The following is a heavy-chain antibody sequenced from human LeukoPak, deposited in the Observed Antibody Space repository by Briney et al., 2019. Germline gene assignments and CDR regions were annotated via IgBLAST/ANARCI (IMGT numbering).Heavy chain of an antibody. D-gene: IGHD6-13*01. CDR3: ARDLAAAGTTLPYYYYGMDV. J-gene: IGHJ6*02. V-gene: IGHV4-4*07. CDR2: IYTSGGT. Sequence: SETLSLTCTVSGGPISSYYWSWMRQPAGRGREGSGRIYTSGGTNYNPSLKSPVTMSVDTSKNQFSLKLSSVTAADTAVYYCARDLAAAGTTLPYYYYGMDVWGQGTPVTVSS. CDR1: GGPISSYY.